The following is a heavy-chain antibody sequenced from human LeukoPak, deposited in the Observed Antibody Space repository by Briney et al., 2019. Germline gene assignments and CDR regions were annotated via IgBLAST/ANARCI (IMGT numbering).Heavy chain of an antibody. CDR1: GFTFSSYG. J-gene: IGHJ5*02. Sequence: GGTLRLSCAASGFTFSSYGMSWVRQAPGKGLEWVSAISGSGGSTYYADSVKGRFTISRDNSKNTLSLQMNSLRAEDTAIYHCAKHPYEGYCSGGSCWNNWFDPWGQGTLVTVSS. D-gene: IGHD2-15*01. CDR3: AKHPYEGYCSGGSCWNNWFDP. V-gene: IGHV3-23*01. CDR2: ISGSGGST.